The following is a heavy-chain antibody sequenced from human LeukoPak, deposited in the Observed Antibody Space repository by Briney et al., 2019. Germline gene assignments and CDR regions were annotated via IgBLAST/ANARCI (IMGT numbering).Heavy chain of an antibody. CDR1: GGSISSYY. D-gene: IGHD6-19*01. J-gene: IGHJ3*02. CDR2: IYTSGST. CDR3: ARDLKYSSGNDAFDI. V-gene: IGHV4-4*07. Sequence: SETLSLTCTVSGGSISSYYWSWIRQPAGKGLEWIGRIYTSGSTNYNPSLKSRVTMSVDTSKNQFSLKLGSVTAADTAVYYCARDLKYSSGNDAFDIWGQGTMVTVSS.